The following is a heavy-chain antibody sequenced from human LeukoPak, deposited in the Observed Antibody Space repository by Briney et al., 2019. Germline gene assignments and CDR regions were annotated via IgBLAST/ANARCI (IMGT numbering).Heavy chain of an antibody. J-gene: IGHJ4*02. CDR1: GFTVSSNY. Sequence: GGSLRLSCAASGFTVSSNYMSWVRQAPGKGLEWVSVIYSGGSTYYADSVKGRFTISRDNSKNTLYLQMNSLRAEDTAVYYCARAGLTGTRTLDYWGQGTLVTVSS. CDR2: IYSGGST. V-gene: IGHV3-66*01. D-gene: IGHD1-20*01. CDR3: ARAGLTGTRTLDY.